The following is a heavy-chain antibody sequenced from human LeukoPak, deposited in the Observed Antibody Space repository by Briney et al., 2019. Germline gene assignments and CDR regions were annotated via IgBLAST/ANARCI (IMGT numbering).Heavy chain of an antibody. CDR2: IIPIFGTA. CDR1: GGTFSSYA. Sequence: SVKVSCKASGGTFSSYAISWVRQAPGQGLEWMGGIIPIFGTANYAQKFQGRVTITADESTSTAYMELSSLRPEDTAVYYCARGGGRGSSSYINFDYWGQGTLVTVSS. D-gene: IGHD6-13*01. J-gene: IGHJ4*02. CDR3: ARGGGRGSSSYINFDY. V-gene: IGHV1-69*13.